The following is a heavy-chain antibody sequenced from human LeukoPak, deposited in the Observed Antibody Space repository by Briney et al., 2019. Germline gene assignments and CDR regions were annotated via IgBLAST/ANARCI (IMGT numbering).Heavy chain of an antibody. CDR3: ARGRYYYGSGSYFPHYYYYYGMDV. Sequence: SETLSLTCAVYGGSFSGYYWSWIRQPPGKGLEWIGEINHSGSTNYNPSLKSRVPISVDTSKNQFSLKLSSVTAADTAAYYCARGRYYYGSGSYFPHYYYYYGMDVWGQGTTVTVSS. J-gene: IGHJ6*02. D-gene: IGHD3-10*01. CDR1: GGSFSGYY. V-gene: IGHV4-34*01. CDR2: INHSGST.